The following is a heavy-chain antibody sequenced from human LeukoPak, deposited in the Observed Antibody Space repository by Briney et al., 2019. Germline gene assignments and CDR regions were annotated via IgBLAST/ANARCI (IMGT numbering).Heavy chain of an antibody. CDR1: GGSISSGGYY. CDR2: IYYSGST. CDR3: ARTYDSSDGYFDY. D-gene: IGHD3-22*01. J-gene: IGHJ4*02. V-gene: IGHV4-31*03. Sequence: SETLSLTCTVSGGSISSGGYYWSWIRQHPGKGLEWIGYIYYSGSTYYNPSLKSRITISVDTSKNQFSLKLSSVTAADTAVYYCARTYDSSDGYFDYWGQGTLVTVSS.